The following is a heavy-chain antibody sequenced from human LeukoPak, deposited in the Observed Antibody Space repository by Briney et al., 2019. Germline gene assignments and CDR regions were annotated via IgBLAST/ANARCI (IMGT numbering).Heavy chain of an antibody. J-gene: IGHJ4*02. CDR1: GFTVSSNY. CDR2: IYSGGST. CDR3: AKSAYDYVWGSYRYTELDY. D-gene: IGHD3-16*02. Sequence: GGSLRLSCAASGFTVSSNYMSWVRQAPGKGLEWVSVIYSGGSTYYADSVKGRFTISRDNSKNTLYLQMNSLRAEDTAVYYCAKSAYDYVWGSYRYTELDYWGQGTLVTVSS. V-gene: IGHV3-53*01.